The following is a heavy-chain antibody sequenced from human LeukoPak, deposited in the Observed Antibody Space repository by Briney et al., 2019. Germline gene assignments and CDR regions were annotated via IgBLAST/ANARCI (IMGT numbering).Heavy chain of an antibody. CDR2: IIGSGGST. D-gene: IGHD2-15*01. J-gene: IGHJ5*02. Sequence: GGSLRLSCAASGFTFNNYAMTWVRQAPGKGLEWVSTIIGSGGSTDYADSVKGRFAISRDNSKDTLFLQMDSLRVEDTAVYYCATFCSGGDCYSFAPWGQGTLVTVSS. CDR1: GFTFNNYA. CDR3: ATFCSGGDCYSFAP. V-gene: IGHV3-23*01.